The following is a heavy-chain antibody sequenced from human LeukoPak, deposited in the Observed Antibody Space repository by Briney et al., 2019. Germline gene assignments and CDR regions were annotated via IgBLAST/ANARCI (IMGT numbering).Heavy chain of an antibody. CDR1: GGSISPHY. Sequence: SETLSLTCTVSGGSISPHYRTWIQQTPGKGLEWIGYVYYNGLTSYNASLRSRLILSVDTARNQVSLKLTSVTAADTAVYYCTREVSTVTFDYWGQGTLVTVSS. D-gene: IGHD4-17*01. V-gene: IGHV4-59*11. J-gene: IGHJ4*02. CDR2: VYYNGLT. CDR3: TREVSTVTFDY.